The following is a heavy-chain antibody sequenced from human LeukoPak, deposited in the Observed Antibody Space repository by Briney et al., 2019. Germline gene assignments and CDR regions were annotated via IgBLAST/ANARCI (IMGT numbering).Heavy chain of an antibody. V-gene: IGHV4-34*01. CDR2: IYYSGST. CDR1: GGSFNGYF. D-gene: IGHD3-9*01. J-gene: IGHJ4*02. CDR3: ARRLIWYYDILTGYYREGEFDY. Sequence: SETLSLTCAVYGGSFNGYFWSWIRQSPGKGLEWIGSIYYSGSTYYNPSLKSRVTISVDTSKNQFSLKLSSVTAADTAVYYCARRLIWYYDILTGYYREGEFDYWGQGTLVTVSS.